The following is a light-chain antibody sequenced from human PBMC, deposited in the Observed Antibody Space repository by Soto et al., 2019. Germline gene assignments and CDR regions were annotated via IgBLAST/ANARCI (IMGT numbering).Light chain of an antibody. V-gene: IGLV3-21*02. CDR3: HVWHTSPDHVV. CDR1: SIGSKS. J-gene: IGLJ2*01. Sequence: SYELTQAPSVSVAPGQTARITCGGDSIGSKSVYWYQQRPGQAPVLVVYDDRHRPSGIPERFSGSNSGSTATLTINRVEAGDEADYYCHVWHTSPDHVVLGGGTKLTVL. CDR2: DDR.